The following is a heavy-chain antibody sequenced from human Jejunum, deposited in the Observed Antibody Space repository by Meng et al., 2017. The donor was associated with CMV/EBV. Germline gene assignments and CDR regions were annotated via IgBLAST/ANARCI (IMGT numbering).Heavy chain of an antibody. J-gene: IGHJ6*02. D-gene: IGHD2-21*01. V-gene: IGHV4-39*07. Sequence: WLRQPPGKGMEWIGSIKYRGSRHYRPSVSSRITISINMSENQFSLKLTSVTAAETAVYYCARVNGDCGARPCYEAWHRYRYYGMDVWGQGTTVTVSS. CDR3: ARVNGDCGARPCYEAWHRYRYYGMDV. CDR2: IKYRGSR.